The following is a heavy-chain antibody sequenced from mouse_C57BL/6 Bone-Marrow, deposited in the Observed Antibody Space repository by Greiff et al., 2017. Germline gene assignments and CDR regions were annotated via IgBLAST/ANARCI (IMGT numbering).Heavy chain of an antibody. D-gene: IGHD2-4*01. V-gene: IGHV1-39*01. CDR3: ARSYDYDYAMDY. CDR2: INPNYGTT. CDR1: GYSFTDYN. J-gene: IGHJ4*01. Sequence: EVQLQQSGPELVKPGASVKISCKASGYSFTDYNMNWVKQSNGKSLEWIGVINPNYGTTSYNQKFKGKATLTVAQSSSTAYMQHNSLTSEDAAVYYCARSYDYDYAMDYWGQGTSVTVSS.